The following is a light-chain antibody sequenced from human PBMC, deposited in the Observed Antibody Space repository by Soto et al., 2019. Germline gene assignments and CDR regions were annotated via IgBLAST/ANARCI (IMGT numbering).Light chain of an antibody. CDR3: GSYTSATTGV. Sequence: QSALTQPASVSGSPGQSITISCTGTSSDIGRYDYLSWYQQFPGKAPKLMIYRVINRPSGVSDRFSGSKSGNSASLSISGLQPEDEASYFCGSYTSATTGVFGGGTKLTVL. CDR1: SSDIGRYDY. V-gene: IGLV2-14*03. J-gene: IGLJ3*02. CDR2: RVI.